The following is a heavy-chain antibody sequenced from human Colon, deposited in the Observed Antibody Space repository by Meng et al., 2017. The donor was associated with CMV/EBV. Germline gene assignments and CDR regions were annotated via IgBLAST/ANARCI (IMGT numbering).Heavy chain of an antibody. V-gene: IGHV3-9*01. J-gene: IGHJ4*02. CDR2: ISWNSGSI. CDR3: AKEGVGAVDY. D-gene: IGHD1-26*01. Sequence: GGSLRLSCATSGFTFDDYAMHWVRQAPGKGLEWVSGISWNSGSIDYADSVKGRFTISRDNSKNTLYLQMNSLRAEDTAVYYCAKEGVGAVDYWGQGTLVTVSS. CDR1: GFTFDDYA.